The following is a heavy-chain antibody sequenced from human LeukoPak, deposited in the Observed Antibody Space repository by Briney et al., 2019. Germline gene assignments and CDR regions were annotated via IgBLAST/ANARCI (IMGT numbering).Heavy chain of an antibody. Sequence: ASVKVSCKASGYTFTSYDINWVRQATGQGLEWMGWMNPNSGNTGYAQKFQSRVTMTRNTSISTAYMELSSLRSEDTAVYYCASSQRGYGLTDMTHWGQGTLVTVSS. CDR2: MNPNSGNT. CDR3: ASSQRGYGLTDMTH. CDR1: GYTFTSYD. V-gene: IGHV1-8*01. J-gene: IGHJ4*02. D-gene: IGHD5-18*01.